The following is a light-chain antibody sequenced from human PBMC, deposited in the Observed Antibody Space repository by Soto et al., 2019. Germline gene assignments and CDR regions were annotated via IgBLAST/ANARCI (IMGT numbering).Light chain of an antibody. CDR1: QSVSSY. CDR3: QQRSNWPLT. J-gene: IGKJ4*01. Sequence: EIVLTQSPATLSLSPGERATLSCRASQSVSSYLAWYQQKPGQAPRLLMSDASNRATGIPARFSGSGSGTDFTLSISSLEAEEFAVYYCQQRSNWPLTFGGGNKVEIK. V-gene: IGKV3-11*01. CDR2: DAS.